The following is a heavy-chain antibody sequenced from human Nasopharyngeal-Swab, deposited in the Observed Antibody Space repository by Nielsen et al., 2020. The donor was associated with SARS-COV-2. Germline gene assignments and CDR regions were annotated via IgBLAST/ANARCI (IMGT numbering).Heavy chain of an antibody. J-gene: IGHJ6*02. CDR1: GFTFSSYA. CDR2: ISGSDYIT. Sequence: GESLKISCAASGFTFSSYAISWVRQAPGKGLEWVSVISGSDYITYYADSVKGRFTVSRDNSKNTVSLQMNSLRAEDTAIYYCAKDRDSGDDSDDYYHYYGMDVWGQGTTVTVFS. V-gene: IGHV3-23*01. CDR3: AKDRDSGDDSDDYYHYYGMDV. D-gene: IGHD5-12*01.